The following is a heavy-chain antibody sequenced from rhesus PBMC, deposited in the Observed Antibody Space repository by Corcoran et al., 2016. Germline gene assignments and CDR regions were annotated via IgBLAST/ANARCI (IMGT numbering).Heavy chain of an antibody. CDR2: ISYSGTT. Sequence: QVQLQESGPGLVTPSETLALPCAVSGYSIRRGYGWRRIRPPPAPGAEGVGYISYSGTTYYPPSVKSRVTISIDTSKTHFSLRLSSETAADTAVYYCATSPASDYVRPRDWYFDIWGPGTPITISS. J-gene: IGHJ2*01. CDR3: ATSPASDYVRPRDWYFDI. D-gene: IGHD4-17*01. V-gene: IGHV4-127*01. CDR1: GYSIRRGYG.